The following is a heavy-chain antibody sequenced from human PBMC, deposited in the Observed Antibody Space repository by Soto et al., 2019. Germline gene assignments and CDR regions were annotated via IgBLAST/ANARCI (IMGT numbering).Heavy chain of an antibody. D-gene: IGHD5-18*01. V-gene: IGHV4-34*01. J-gene: IGHJ3*02. CDR1: VLAFVGYY. CDR2: INHSGST. Sequence: SGTLALTCSCYVLAFVGYYCSLILQPPVKWLEWIWEINHSGSTNYNPSPKSRVTISVDTSKNQFSLKLSSVTAAYTAVYYCARGAQLWSPSSLRADGDFDIWGKGTM. CDR3: ARGAQLWSPSSLRADGDFDI.